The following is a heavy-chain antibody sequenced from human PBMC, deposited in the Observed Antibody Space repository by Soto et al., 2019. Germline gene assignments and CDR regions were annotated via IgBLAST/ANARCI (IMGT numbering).Heavy chain of an antibody. J-gene: IGHJ3*02. V-gene: IGHV1-18*04. CDR3: ARLLTEGVTYREDAFDI. CDR2: ISTYNGKT. Sequence: GASVKVSCKASGYSFTGYYLHWVRQAPGQGLEWMGWISTYNGKTDYAQKFQGRVTMTADTRTNTGYMELRSLRSDDTAVYYCARLLTEGVTYREDAFDIWGQGTKVTVS. D-gene: IGHD3-16*02. CDR1: GYSFTGYY.